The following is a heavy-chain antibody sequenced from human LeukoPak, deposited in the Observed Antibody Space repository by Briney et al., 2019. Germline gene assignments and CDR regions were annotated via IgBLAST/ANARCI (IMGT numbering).Heavy chain of an antibody. CDR2: IYYSGST. CDR3: ARALCINGICEWFDP. Sequence: SETLSLTFTVPGGAISSYYWTWIPQSPGKSLLWIGYIYYSGSTNYNPSLKSRVTISVDTSKNQFSLKLSSVTAADTAVYYCARALCINGICEWFDPWGQGTLVTVSS. CDR1: GGAISSYY. D-gene: IGHD2-8*01. J-gene: IGHJ5*02. V-gene: IGHV4-59*08.